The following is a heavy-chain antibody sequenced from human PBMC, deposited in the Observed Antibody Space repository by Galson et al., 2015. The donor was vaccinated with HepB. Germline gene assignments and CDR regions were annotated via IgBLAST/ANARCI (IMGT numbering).Heavy chain of an antibody. Sequence: SLRLSCAASGFTFSSYAMTWVRQAPGKGLEWVSDISGSGGSTFYADSVKGRFTISRDDSRNTLYLQMSSLRADDTAVYYCANLIWFGDLLGWGQGTLVTVSS. CDR2: ISGSGGST. D-gene: IGHD3-10*01. V-gene: IGHV3-23*01. CDR1: GFTFSSYA. CDR3: ANLIWFGDLLG. J-gene: IGHJ4*02.